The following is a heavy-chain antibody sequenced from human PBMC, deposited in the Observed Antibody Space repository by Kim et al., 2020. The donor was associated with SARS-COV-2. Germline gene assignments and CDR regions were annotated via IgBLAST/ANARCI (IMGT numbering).Heavy chain of an antibody. CDR3: ARYSIGDVPWFDS. CDR2: ISDNGAS. Sequence: SETLSLTCTVAGASMKTNYWGWIRQSPGKRLEWLGYISDNGASYYASSLAGRVSFSLDTSKSQLYLTLNSVTAADPAVYYCARYSIGDVPWFDSWGQGLLVTVPS. J-gene: IGHJ5*01. V-gene: IGHV4-59*13. D-gene: IGHD2-21*02. CDR1: GASMKTNY.